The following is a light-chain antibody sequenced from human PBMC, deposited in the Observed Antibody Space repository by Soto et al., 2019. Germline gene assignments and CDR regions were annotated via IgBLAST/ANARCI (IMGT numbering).Light chain of an antibody. CDR1: QSISSY. CDR3: QQSDRSLLT. J-gene: IGKJ4*01. CDR2: AAS. V-gene: IGKV1-39*01. Sequence: DIQMTKSPSSLYASVEDRVTITCRASQSISSYLNWYQQKPGKAPKLLIYAASSLQRGVPSRFSGSGSGTDFTRTISSLQPEYFGTYYCQQSDRSLLTFGGGTKVEI.